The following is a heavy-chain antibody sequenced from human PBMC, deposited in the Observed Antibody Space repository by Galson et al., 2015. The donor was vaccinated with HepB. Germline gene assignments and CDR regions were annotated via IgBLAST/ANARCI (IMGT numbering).Heavy chain of an antibody. CDR1: GGSISSGGYY. V-gene: IGHV4-30-4*01. CDR3: ATGLERTGGDY. CDR2: IYSSGTT. Sequence: TLSLTCAVSGGSISSGGYYWSWIRQPPGKGLEWIGYIYSSGTTYYNPSLKSRVSISVDTSKNQFSLKLSSVTAADTAVYCCATGLERTGGDYWGPGALVTVSS. J-gene: IGHJ4*02. D-gene: IGHD1-1*01.